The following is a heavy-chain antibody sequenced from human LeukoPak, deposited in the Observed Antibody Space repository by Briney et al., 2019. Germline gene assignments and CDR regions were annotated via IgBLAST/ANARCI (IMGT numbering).Heavy chain of an antibody. CDR2: IQVSGIT. CDR1: GGSIGSLY. Sequence: SETLSLTCTVSGGSIGSLYWSLIRQTPGKGLEWIGYIQVSGITNYNPSLNGRVTISLETSKNQVSLKLSSVTAADTAVYYCARGLTFGGFDYWGQGTLVTVSS. CDR3: ARGLTFGGFDY. V-gene: IGHV4-59*11. D-gene: IGHD3-16*01. J-gene: IGHJ4*02.